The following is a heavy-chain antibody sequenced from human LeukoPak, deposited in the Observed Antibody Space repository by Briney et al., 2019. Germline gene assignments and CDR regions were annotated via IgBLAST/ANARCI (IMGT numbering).Heavy chain of an antibody. Sequence: GASVKVSCKASGYTFTSYYMHWVRQAPGQGLEWMGIINPSGGSTSYAQKFQGRVTITADESTSTAYMELSSLRSEDTAVYYCARILTGNDDYWGQGTLVTVSS. CDR2: INPSGGST. J-gene: IGHJ4*02. D-gene: IGHD7-27*01. CDR1: GYTFTSYY. V-gene: IGHV1-46*01. CDR3: ARILTGNDDY.